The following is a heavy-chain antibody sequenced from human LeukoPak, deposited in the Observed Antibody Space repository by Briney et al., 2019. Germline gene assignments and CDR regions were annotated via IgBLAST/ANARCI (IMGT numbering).Heavy chain of an antibody. CDR3: AKRSYFGSGTFWYYYGLDV. Sequence: GGSLGLSCAASGFTFNNYAMIWVRQTPAKGLEGVATISGTGGSTYYAASVKGRFTISRDNSKNTLFLQMDSLRVEDTAVYYCAKRSYFGSGTFWYYYGLDVWGQGTTVTVSS. V-gene: IGHV3-23*01. CDR2: ISGTGGST. J-gene: IGHJ6*02. D-gene: IGHD3-10*01. CDR1: GFTFNNYA.